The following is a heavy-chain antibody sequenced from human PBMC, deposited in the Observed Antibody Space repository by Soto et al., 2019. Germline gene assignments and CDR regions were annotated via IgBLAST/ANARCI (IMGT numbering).Heavy chain of an antibody. J-gene: IGHJ4*02. CDR1: GYTFTSYG. D-gene: IGHD3-3*02. CDR3: ARDLGHFWTGPDPPX. V-gene: IGHV1-18*01. Sequence: ASVKVSCNASGYTFTSYGISWVRQAPGQGLEWMGFSSAYNGNTNYAHKLQGRVTMTTDTSTSTAYMELRSLRSYDTAVYYCARDLGHFWTGPDPPXWGQGTLVTVSX. CDR2: SSAYNGNT.